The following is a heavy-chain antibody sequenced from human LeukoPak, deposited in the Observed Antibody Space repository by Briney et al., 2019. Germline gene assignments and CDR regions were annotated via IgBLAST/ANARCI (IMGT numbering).Heavy chain of an antibody. CDR3: ARYGEGAGDSALFDY. Sequence: PGGSLRLSCAASGFTFSNYGMHRVRQAPGKGLEWVAVIWYDGSNKYYADSVKGRFTISRDDSKNTLYLQMNSLRVEDTAVYYCARYGEGAGDSALFDYWGQGTLVTVSS. CDR1: GFTFSNYG. J-gene: IGHJ4*02. V-gene: IGHV3-33*01. D-gene: IGHD2-21*02. CDR2: IWYDGSNK.